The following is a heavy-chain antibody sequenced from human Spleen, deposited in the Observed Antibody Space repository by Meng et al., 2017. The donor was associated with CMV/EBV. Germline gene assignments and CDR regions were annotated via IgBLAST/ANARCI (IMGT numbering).Heavy chain of an antibody. CDR2: INANTGGT. V-gene: IGHV1-2*02. CDR3: ARGPYSSSWLDVGY. CDR1: GYTFTAYY. Sequence: ASVKVSCKASGYTFTAYYIHWVRQAPGQGLEWMGWINANTGGTNLAQEFQDRVTMTRDTSITTAYMELRRLKSEDTAIYYCARGPYSSSWLDVGYWGQGTLVTVSS. J-gene: IGHJ4*02. D-gene: IGHD6-13*01.